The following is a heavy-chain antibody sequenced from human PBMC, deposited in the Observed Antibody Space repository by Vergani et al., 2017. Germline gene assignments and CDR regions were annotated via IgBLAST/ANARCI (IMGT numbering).Heavy chain of an antibody. J-gene: IGHJ6*02. D-gene: IGHD3-9*01. V-gene: IGHV4-59*13. CDR2: IYSTRST. CDR1: GGSFNTYY. Sequence: QVQLEESGPGLVKTSETLSLTCTVSGGSFNTYYWSWIRQSPGKGLEWIGYIYSTRSTNYNPSLNSRVTMSVDTSKNQFSLKLRSVTAADTAVYFCSRVMYRDEASTGYRLEGMDSWGQGTTVTISS. CDR3: SRVMYRDEASTGYRLEGMDS.